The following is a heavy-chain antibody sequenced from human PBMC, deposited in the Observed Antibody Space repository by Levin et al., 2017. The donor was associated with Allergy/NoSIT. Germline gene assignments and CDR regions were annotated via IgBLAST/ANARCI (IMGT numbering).Heavy chain of an antibody. D-gene: IGHD2-15*01. CDR3: AKSLAGRYYYYGMDV. J-gene: IGHJ6*02. Sequence: GGSLRLSCAASGFTFDDYAMHWVRQAPGKGLEWVSGISWNSGSIGYADSVKGRFTISRDNAKNSLYLQMNSLRAEDTALYYCAKSLAGRYYYYGMDVWGQGTTVTVSS. CDR2: ISWNSGSI. V-gene: IGHV3-9*01. CDR1: GFTFDDYA.